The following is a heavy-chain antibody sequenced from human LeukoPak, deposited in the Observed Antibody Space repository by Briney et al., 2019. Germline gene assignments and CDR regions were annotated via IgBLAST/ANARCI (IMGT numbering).Heavy chain of an antibody. J-gene: IGHJ4*02. V-gene: IGHV1-69*05. CDR1: GSTFSSYA. Sequence: SVKVSCKASGSTFSSYAISWVRQAPGQGLEWMGGIIPIFGTANYAQKFQGRVTITTDESTSTAYMELSSLRSEDTAVYYCARGRPNILTGYYPDYWGQGTLVTVSS. CDR2: IIPIFGTA. CDR3: ARGRPNILTGYYPDY. D-gene: IGHD3-9*01.